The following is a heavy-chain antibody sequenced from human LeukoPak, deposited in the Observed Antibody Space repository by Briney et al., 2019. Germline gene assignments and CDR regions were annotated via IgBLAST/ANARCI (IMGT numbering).Heavy chain of an antibody. CDR2: INPNSGNT. D-gene: IGHD5-12*01. V-gene: IGHV1-8*03. CDR3: ARDGRYSGYDFRVYYYYYYMDV. CDR1: GYTLTVYY. Sequence: GASVKVSCKASGYTLTVYYMHWVRQAPGQGLEWMGWINPNSGNTGYAQKFQGRVTITRNTSISTAYMELSSLRSEGTAVYYCARDGRYSGYDFRVYYYYYYMDVWGKGTTVTVSS. J-gene: IGHJ6*03.